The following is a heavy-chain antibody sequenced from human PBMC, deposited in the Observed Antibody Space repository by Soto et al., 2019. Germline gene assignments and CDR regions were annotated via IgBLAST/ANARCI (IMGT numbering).Heavy chain of an antibody. CDR2: INAGNGHT. J-gene: IGHJ4*02. D-gene: IGHD2-15*01. CDR1: GYTFSSYA. CDR3: ARGGYCSGGSCYSPEVGLDY. Sequence: QVQLVQSGAEVKKPGASVKVSCKASGYTFSSYAMHWVRQAPGLRLEWMGWINAGNGHTKFPQKFQGRVTITRDTSANTAYMELGSLRSEDTAIYYCARGGYCSGGSCYSPEVGLDYWGQGTLVTVSS. V-gene: IGHV1-3*01.